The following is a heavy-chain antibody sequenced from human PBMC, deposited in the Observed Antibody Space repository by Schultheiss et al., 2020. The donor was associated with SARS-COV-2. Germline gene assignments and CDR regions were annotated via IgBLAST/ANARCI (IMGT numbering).Heavy chain of an antibody. CDR1: GYSFTSYW. J-gene: IGHJ4*02. CDR2: IYPGDSDT. V-gene: IGHV5-51*01. Sequence: GGSLRLSCKGSGYSFTSYWIGWVRQMPGKGLEWMGIIYPGDSDTRYSPSFQGQVTISADKSISTAYLQWSSLKASDTAMYYCARPANSGYDFFMYYYWGQGTLVTVSS. D-gene: IGHD5-12*01. CDR3: ARPANSGYDFFMYYY.